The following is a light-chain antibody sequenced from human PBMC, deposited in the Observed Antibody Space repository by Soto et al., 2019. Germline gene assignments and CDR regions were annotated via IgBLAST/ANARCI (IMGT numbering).Light chain of an antibody. Sequence: QSVLTQPPSVSGAPGQRVTISCTGGSSNIGAGYDVHWYQQLPGTAPKLLIYGNSNRPSGVPDRFSGSKSGTSASLAITGLQAEDEADYYCQSYASSLSGSYVFGTGTKVTVL. V-gene: IGLV1-40*01. CDR2: GNS. CDR3: QSYASSLSGSYV. J-gene: IGLJ1*01. CDR1: SSNIGAGYD.